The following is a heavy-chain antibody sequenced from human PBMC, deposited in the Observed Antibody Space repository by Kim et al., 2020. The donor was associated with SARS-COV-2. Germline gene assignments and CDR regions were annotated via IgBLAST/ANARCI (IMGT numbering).Heavy chain of an antibody. V-gene: IGHV3-74*01. CDR3: ARDLLGG. D-gene: IGHD3-16*01. J-gene: IGHJ4*02. Sequence: DGSTTSYADSVKGRFTISRDTAKKTLYLQMTSLRADDTAVYYCARDLLGGWGQGTLVTVSS. CDR2: DGSTT.